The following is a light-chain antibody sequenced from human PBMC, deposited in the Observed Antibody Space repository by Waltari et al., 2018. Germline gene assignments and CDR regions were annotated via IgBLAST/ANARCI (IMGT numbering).Light chain of an antibody. CDR1: SSDVGFYDY. CDR3: SSYSMRSNFDM. J-gene: IGLJ3*02. V-gene: IGLV2-14*03. CDR2: DVA. Sequence: QSALTQPASVSGSPGQSIIISCTGTSSDVGFYDYVAWYQHHPGKAPKLIIYDVANRPSGVSNRFSGSKSGNTASLTISGLQAEDEAEYYCSSYSMRSNFDMFGGGTKVTVL.